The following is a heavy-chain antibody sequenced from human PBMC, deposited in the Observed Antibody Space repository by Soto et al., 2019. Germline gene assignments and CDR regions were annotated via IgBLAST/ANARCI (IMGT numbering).Heavy chain of an antibody. CDR1: GFTFSSYV. CDR3: ASYREQLVLYGMDV. D-gene: IGHD6-13*01. J-gene: IGHJ6*02. V-gene: IGHV1-18*01. CDR2: ISAYNGNT. Sequence: QVQLVESGGGVVQPGRSLRLSCAASGFTFSSYVISWVRQAPGQGLEWMGWISAYNGNTNYAQKLQGRVTMTTDTSTSTAYMELRSLRSDDTAVYYCASYREQLVLYGMDVWGQGTTVTVSS.